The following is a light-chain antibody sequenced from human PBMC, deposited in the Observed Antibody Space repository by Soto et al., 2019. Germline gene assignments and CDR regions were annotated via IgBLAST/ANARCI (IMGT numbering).Light chain of an antibody. V-gene: IGKV3-20*01. CDR1: QSLNSAY. CDR3: QQFGSSPFT. Sequence: DILLTQSPGTLSVSPGERATLSCRASQSLNSAYLAWYQQKPGQSPRLLMFAASSRATDIPDRVSGSASGTEFTLTISRLEPEDFAVYYCQQFGSSPFTFGQGTKLEIK. J-gene: IGKJ2*01. CDR2: AAS.